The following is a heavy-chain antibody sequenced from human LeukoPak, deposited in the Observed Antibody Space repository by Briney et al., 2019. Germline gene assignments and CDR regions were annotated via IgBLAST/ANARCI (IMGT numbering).Heavy chain of an antibody. Sequence: GRSLRLSXAASGFTFSSYGMHWVRQAPGKGLEWVAVIWYDGSNKYYADSVKGRFTISRDNSKNTLYLQMNSLRAEDTAVYYCAIIVVVVAATGPVDYWGQGTLVTVSS. CDR3: AIIVVVVAATGPVDY. V-gene: IGHV3-33*01. CDR2: IWYDGSNK. D-gene: IGHD2-15*01. CDR1: GFTFSSYG. J-gene: IGHJ4*02.